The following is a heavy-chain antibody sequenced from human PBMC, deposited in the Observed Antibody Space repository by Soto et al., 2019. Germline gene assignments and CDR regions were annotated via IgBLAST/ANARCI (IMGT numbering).Heavy chain of an antibody. CDR3: ARDTSSCYSGYYYYGMDV. V-gene: IGHV1-18*01. D-gene: IGHD6-13*01. J-gene: IGHJ6*01. CDR1: GYTFTSYG. CDR2: ISAYNGNT. Sequence: KVSCKASGYTFTSYGISWVRQAPGQGLEWMGWISAYNGNTNYAQKLQGRVTMTTDTSTSTAYMELRSLRSDDTAVYYCARDTSSCYSGYYYYGMDVWGQGTTVTVSS.